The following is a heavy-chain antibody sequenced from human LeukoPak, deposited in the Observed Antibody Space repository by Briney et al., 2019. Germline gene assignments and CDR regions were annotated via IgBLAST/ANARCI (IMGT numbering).Heavy chain of an antibody. CDR3: AKDIRASAVAGTGAFDY. Sequence: PGGSLRLSCAASGFTFDDYAMHWVRQAPGKGLEWVSGISYNSGSISYADSVEGRFTISRDNAKNSLYLQMNSLRAEDTALYYCAKDIRASAVAGTGAFDYWGQGTLVTVSS. D-gene: IGHD6-19*01. V-gene: IGHV3-9*01. CDR1: GFTFDDYA. J-gene: IGHJ4*02. CDR2: ISYNSGSI.